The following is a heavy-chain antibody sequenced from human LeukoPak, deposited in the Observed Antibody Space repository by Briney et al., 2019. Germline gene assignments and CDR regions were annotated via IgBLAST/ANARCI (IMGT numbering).Heavy chain of an antibody. Sequence: GGSLRLSCAASGFTFDDYAMHWVRQAPGKGLEWVSGISWNSGSIGYADSVKGRFTISRDNAKNSLYLQMNSLRAEDTAVYYCARASGGSCYSNFDYWGQGTLVTVSS. CDR1: GFTFDDYA. J-gene: IGHJ4*02. V-gene: IGHV3-9*01. CDR3: ARASGGSCYSNFDY. CDR2: ISWNSGSI. D-gene: IGHD2-15*01.